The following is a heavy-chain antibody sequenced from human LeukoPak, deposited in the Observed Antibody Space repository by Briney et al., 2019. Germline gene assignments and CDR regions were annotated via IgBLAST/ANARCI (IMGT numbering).Heavy chain of an antibody. Sequence: SETLSLTCTVSGGSISSSSYYWGWIRQPPGKGLEWIGSMYYSGSTYYNPSLKSRVTVSVDTSKNQFSLNLSSVTAADTAVYYCARDRVVVVPAATHYYGMDVWGQGTTVTVSS. CDR1: GGSISSSSYY. CDR2: MYYSGST. D-gene: IGHD2-2*01. J-gene: IGHJ6*02. CDR3: ARDRVVVVPAATHYYGMDV. V-gene: IGHV4-39*07.